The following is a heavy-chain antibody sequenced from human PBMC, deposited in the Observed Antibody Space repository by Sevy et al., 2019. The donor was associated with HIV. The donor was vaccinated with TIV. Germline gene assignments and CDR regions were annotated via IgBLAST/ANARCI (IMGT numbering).Heavy chain of an antibody. CDR3: ARGRRGPRSSYFDY. Sequence: GGSLRLSCAASGFTFSSYAMHWVRQAPGKGLEWVAVISYDGSNKYYADSVKGRFTISRDNSKNTLYLQMNSLRAEDMAVYYCARGRRGPRSSYFDYWGQGTLVTVSS. CDR2: ISYDGSNK. V-gene: IGHV3-30-3*01. D-gene: IGHD3-10*01. J-gene: IGHJ4*02. CDR1: GFTFSSYA.